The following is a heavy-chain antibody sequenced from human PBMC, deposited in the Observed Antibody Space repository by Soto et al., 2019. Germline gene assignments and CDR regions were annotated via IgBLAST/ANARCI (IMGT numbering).Heavy chain of an antibody. CDR2: INGNGGDT. D-gene: IGHD3-3*01. J-gene: IGHJ3*01. CDR3: AKIYDFWSRHHDSFDV. CDR1: GFTFGRYA. V-gene: IGHV3-23*01. Sequence: EVQLFESGGGLVQPGGSLRLSCAASGFTFGRYAMTWVRQAPGKGLEWVSGINGNGGDTYYADSVKGRFTISRDNPKNRVYLQMNSLRVEDTAVYYCAKIYDFWSRHHDSFDVWGQGTLVIVSS.